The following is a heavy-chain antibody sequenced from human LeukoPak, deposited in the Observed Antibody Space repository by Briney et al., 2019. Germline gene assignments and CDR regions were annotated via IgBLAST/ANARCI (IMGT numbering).Heavy chain of an antibody. Sequence: GGSLRLSCAASGFTFSSYWMSWVRQAPGKGLEWLTFISYNGRNEFYADSVKGRFTVSRDNSKSALYVQMNSLRPEDTAVYYCTRDAVAYSSVYGAGKYFDDWGQGTLVIVSS. CDR3: TRDAVAYSSVYGAGKYFDD. CDR1: GFTFSSYW. D-gene: IGHD5/OR15-5a*01. CDR2: ISYNGRNE. J-gene: IGHJ4*02. V-gene: IGHV3-30*14.